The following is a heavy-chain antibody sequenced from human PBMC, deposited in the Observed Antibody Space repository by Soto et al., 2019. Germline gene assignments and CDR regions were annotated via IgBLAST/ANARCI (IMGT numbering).Heavy chain of an antibody. D-gene: IGHD3-22*01. CDR1: GGTFSSYA. J-gene: IGHJ4*02. Sequence: QVQLVQSGAEVKKPGSSVKVSCKASGGTFSSYAISWVRQAPGQGLEWMGGIIPIFGTANYAQKFQGRVTITAYKSTSTAYLELSSLRSEDTAVCYCARGRYYYESSGYLFDYWGQGTLVTVSS. CDR3: ARGRYYYESSGYLFDY. CDR2: IIPIFGTA. V-gene: IGHV1-69*06.